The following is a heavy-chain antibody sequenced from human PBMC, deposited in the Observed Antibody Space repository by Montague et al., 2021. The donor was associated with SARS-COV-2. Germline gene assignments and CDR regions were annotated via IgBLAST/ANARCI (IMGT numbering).Heavy chain of an antibody. D-gene: IGHD5-12*01. CDR3: AKARSKYVATVLDY. CDR1: GFTFSSYG. CDR2: ISYDGSNK. V-gene: IGHV3-30*18. J-gene: IGHJ4*02. Sequence: SLRLSFSASGFTFSSYGMHWVRQAPGKGLEWVAVISYDGSNKYYADSVKGRFTISRDNSKNTLYLQMNSLRAEDTAVYYCAKARSKYVATVLDYWGQGTLVTVSS.